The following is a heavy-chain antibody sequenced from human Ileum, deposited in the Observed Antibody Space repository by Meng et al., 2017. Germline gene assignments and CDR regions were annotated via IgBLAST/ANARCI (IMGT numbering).Heavy chain of an antibody. CDR1: GDSLTSVNTQ. CDR2: IYYDGNT. CDR3: AREFYVDTAMVFDS. J-gene: IGHJ4*02. D-gene: IGHD5-18*01. Sequence: QVQLQESGPGLVKPSQTLSLTCTVSGDSLTSVNTQWSWIRQSPGKGPEYIGYIYYDGNTYYNPSLKSRLIISIDTSRNEFSLRLNSVTAADTAVYYCAREFYVDTAMVFDSWGQGTLVTVSS. V-gene: IGHV4-30-4*01.